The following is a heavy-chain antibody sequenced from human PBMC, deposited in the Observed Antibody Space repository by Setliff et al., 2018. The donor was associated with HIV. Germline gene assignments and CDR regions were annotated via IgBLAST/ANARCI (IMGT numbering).Heavy chain of an antibody. D-gene: IGHD6-6*01. V-gene: IGHV4-31*03. Sequence: TLSLTCTVSGGSISSGGYYWSWIRQHPGKGLEWIGYIYYSGSTYYNPSLKSRVTISVDTSKNQFSLKLSSVTAADTAVYYCARYFIAARHFDYWGQGTLVTVSS. CDR3: ARYFIAARHFDY. J-gene: IGHJ4*02. CDR2: IYYSGST. CDR1: GGSISSGGYY.